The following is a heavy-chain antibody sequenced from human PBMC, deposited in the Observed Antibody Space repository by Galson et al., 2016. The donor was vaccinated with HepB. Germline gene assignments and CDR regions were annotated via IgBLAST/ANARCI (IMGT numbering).Heavy chain of an antibody. CDR2: ISNSGAYI. D-gene: IGHD3-10*01. CDR3: VKGLYGSGSSGDY. Sequence: SLRLSCAASGLTFSYYAMNWVRQAPGKGLEWVSSISNSGAYIYYADSVKGRFTISRDNSKNTLYLHLNSLRAEDTAVYFCVKGLYGSGSSGDYWGQGTLVTVSS. V-gene: IGHV3-21*04. CDR1: GLTFSYYA. J-gene: IGHJ4*02.